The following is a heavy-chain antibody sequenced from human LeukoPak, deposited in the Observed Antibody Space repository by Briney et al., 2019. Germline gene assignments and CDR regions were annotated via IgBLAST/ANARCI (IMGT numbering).Heavy chain of an antibody. CDR1: GGSTSRYY. CDR2: IDDSGNT. D-gene: IGHD3-10*01. CDR3: ARSDYHNSGSHTVFDAFDI. J-gene: IGHJ3*02. Sequence: PSETLSLACTVSGGSTSRYYWSWIRRPPGKGLEWIGYIDDSGNTNYNPSLKSQVTISVDKSKNQFSLKLSFVTAADTAMYYCARSDYHNSGSHTVFDAFDIWGQGTRVTVSS. V-gene: IGHV4-59*01.